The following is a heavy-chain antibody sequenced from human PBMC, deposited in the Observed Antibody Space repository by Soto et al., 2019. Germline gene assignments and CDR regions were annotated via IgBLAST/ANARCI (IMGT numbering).Heavy chain of an antibody. V-gene: IGHV1-69*13. D-gene: IGHD3-16*01. CDR3: ARDVPLKYYDSTYYYYAMDV. CDR2: IIPFFKAT. J-gene: IGHJ6*02. Sequence: SVKMCFTAHRGTFRSQALNGVRQAPAQGLEWMGGIIPFFKATNYAQKFQGRVTITADESTSTAYMDLTSLRSEDTAVYYCARDVPLKYYDSTYYYYAMDVWGQGTPVTVSS. CDR1: RGTFRSQA.